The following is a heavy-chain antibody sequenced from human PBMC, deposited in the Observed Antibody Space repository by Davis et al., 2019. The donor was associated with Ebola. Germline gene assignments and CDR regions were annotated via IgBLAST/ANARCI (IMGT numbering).Heavy chain of an antibody. CDR3: ASTPLTFGGVIVIDYYYGMDV. CDR2: ISSSSSYI. CDR1: GFTFSSYS. V-gene: IGHV3-21*04. J-gene: IGHJ6*02. Sequence: GESLKISCAASGFTFSSYSMNWVRQAPGKGLEWVSSISSSSSYIYYADSVKGRFTISRHNSKNTLYLQMNSLRAEDTAVYYCASTPLTFGGVIVIDYYYGMDVWGQGTTVTVSS. D-gene: IGHD3-16*02.